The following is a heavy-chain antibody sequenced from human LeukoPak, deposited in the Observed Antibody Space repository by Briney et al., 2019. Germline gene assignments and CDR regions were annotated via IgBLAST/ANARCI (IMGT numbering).Heavy chain of an antibody. J-gene: IGHJ4*02. V-gene: IGHV3-49*04. Sequence: PGRSLRLSCTASGFTFGDYAMSWVRQAPGKGLEWVGFIRSKAYGGTTEYAASVKGRFTISRDDSKSIAYLQMNSLKTEDTAVYYCSGWDYDFWSGSGYWGQGTLVTVSS. CDR1: GFTFGDYA. D-gene: IGHD3-3*01. CDR2: IRSKAYGGTT. CDR3: SGWDYDFWSGSGY.